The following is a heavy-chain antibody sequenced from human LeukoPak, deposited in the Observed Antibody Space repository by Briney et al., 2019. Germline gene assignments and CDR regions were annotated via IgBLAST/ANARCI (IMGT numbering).Heavy chain of an antibody. Sequence: GGSLRLSCVVSGFSVSNDYIIWVRQAPGNGLERVSVIYGDGRTSHSASVRGRFTISRDNSKNIVSLQMNNLRAEDTAVYYCARGRGLGVVSPYFDYWGQGTLVTVSS. CDR2: IYGDGRT. V-gene: IGHV3-53*01. CDR3: ARGRGLGVVSPYFDY. D-gene: IGHD3-3*01. CDR1: GFSVSNDY. J-gene: IGHJ4*02.